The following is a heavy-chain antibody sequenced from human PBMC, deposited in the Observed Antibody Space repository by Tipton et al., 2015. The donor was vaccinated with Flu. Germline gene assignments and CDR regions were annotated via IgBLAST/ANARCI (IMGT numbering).Heavy chain of an antibody. CDR3: ARDGAGYNGAFDM. Sequence: QVQLVQSGAELKRPGASVKVSCKGSGYTFTAHYMHWVRQAPGQGLEWMGWINPNDNGTRYPQKFQGRATMTRDTSISTVYMELSRMSSDDTAVYYCARDGAGYNGAFDMWGQGTMVTVSS. D-gene: IGHD5-24*01. CDR2: INPNDNGT. V-gene: IGHV1-2*02. CDR1: GYTFTAHY. J-gene: IGHJ3*02.